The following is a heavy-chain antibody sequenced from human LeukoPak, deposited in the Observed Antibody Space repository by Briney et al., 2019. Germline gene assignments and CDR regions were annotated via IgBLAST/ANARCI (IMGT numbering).Heavy chain of an antibody. CDR2: IKQDGSEK. J-gene: IGHJ3*02. CDR1: GFAFDIYW. Sequence: GGSLRLSCAASGFAFDIYWMSWVRQAPGKEREWVANIKQDGSEKYYVCTVKGRFTISRDNAENSLYLKMSSLRAEDTAVYYCARGDDALQRNDALDIWGQGTLVTVSS. V-gene: IGHV3-7*05. D-gene: IGHD4-11*01. CDR3: ARGDDALQRNDALDI.